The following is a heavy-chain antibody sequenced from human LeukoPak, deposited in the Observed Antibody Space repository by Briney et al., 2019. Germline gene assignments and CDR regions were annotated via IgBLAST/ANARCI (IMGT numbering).Heavy chain of an antibody. V-gene: IGHV1-2*02. CDR3: ARAQPRWLQSSPHFDY. J-gene: IGHJ4*02. CDR1: GYTFTGYY. Sequence: ASVKVSCKASGYTFTGYYMHWVRQAPGQGLEWMGWINPNSGGTNYAQKFQGRVTMTRDTSISTAYMELSRLRSDDTAVYCCARAQPRWLQSSPHFDYWGQGTLVTVSS. CDR2: INPNSGGT. D-gene: IGHD5-24*01.